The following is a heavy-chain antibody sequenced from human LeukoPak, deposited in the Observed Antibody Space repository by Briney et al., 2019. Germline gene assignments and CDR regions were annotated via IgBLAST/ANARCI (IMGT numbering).Heavy chain of an antibody. J-gene: IGHJ6*02. D-gene: IGHD4-23*01. Sequence: SGGSLRLSCAASGFTFSSYAMHWVRQAPGKGLEWVAVISYDGSNKYYADSVKGRFTISRDNSKNTLYLQMNSLRAEDTAVYYCARESLGGYYYGMDVWGQGTTVTVSS. CDR3: ARESLGGYYYGMDV. V-gene: IGHV3-30*04. CDR2: ISYDGSNK. CDR1: GFTFSSYA.